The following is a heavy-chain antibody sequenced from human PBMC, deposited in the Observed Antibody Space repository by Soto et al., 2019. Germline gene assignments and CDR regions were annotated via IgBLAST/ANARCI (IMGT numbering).Heavy chain of an antibody. D-gene: IGHD4-17*01. V-gene: IGHV1-46*01. J-gene: IGHJ6*02. CDR2: INPSGGRT. Sequence: QVHLVQSGAEVEKPGASMTVSCKASGYIFTNYYIHWVRQAPGQGLEWMGLINPSGGRTTYAQKFQGRVTMTSDTSPRTVYMELSSLRSEDTAVYYCARDPHYGGNSYYSGMDVWGQGTTVTVSS. CDR3: ARDPHYGGNSYYSGMDV. CDR1: GYIFTNYY.